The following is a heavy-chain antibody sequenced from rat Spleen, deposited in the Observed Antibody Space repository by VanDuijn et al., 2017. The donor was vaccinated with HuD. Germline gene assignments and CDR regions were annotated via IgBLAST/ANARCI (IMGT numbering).Heavy chain of an antibody. Sequence: EVQLVESGGGLVQPGRSMKLSCAASGFTFSNYDMAWVRQAPTKGLEWVASLSYDGSSTYYRDSVKGRFTISRYNAKNTLYLQMDSLRSEDTATYYCARHGYTTDYLNWFAYWGQGTLVTVSS. V-gene: IGHV5-22*01. CDR2: LSYDGSST. J-gene: IGHJ3*01. CDR1: GFTFSNYD. D-gene: IGHD1-6*01. CDR3: ARHGYTTDYLNWFAY.